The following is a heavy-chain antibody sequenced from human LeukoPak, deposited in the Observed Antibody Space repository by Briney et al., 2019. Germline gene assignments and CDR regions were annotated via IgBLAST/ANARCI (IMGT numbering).Heavy chain of an antibody. V-gene: IGHV3-30*04. CDR3: ARDYYGSGSYYPLIDY. CDR1: GFTFSSYV. CDR2: ISYDGSNE. Sequence: PGGSLRLSCAASGFTFSSYVMHWVRQAPGKGLEWVAIISYDGSNEYYADSVKGRFTISRDNSKNTLYLQMNSLGAADTAVYYCARDYYGSGSYYPLIDYWGQGTLVTVSS. D-gene: IGHD3-10*01. J-gene: IGHJ4*02.